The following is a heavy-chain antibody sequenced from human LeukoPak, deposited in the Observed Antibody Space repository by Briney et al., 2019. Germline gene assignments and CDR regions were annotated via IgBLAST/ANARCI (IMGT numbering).Heavy chain of an antibody. D-gene: IGHD6-13*01. V-gene: IGHV3-30*02. J-gene: IGHJ4*02. Sequence: GGSLRLSCAASGFTFSSYGMHWVRQAPGKGLDWVAFIRYDGSNKYYADSVKGRFTISRDNSKNTLYLQMNSLRAEDTAVYYCARGSSSWYGTTFDYWGQGTLVTVSS. CDR3: ARGSSSWYGTTFDY. CDR1: GFTFSSYG. CDR2: IRYDGSNK.